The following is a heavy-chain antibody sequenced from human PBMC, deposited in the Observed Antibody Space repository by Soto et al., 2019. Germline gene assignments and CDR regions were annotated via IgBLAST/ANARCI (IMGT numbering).Heavy chain of an antibody. D-gene: IGHD3-3*01. CDR1: GFTFSNAW. Sequence: GGSLRLSCAASGFTFSNAWMNWVRQAPGKGLERVGRIKSKTDGGTTDYAAPVKGRFTISRDDSKNTLYLQMNSLKTEDTAVYYCTTAGPSYDFWSGLSAFDIWGQGTMVTVSS. J-gene: IGHJ3*02. CDR3: TTAGPSYDFWSGLSAFDI. V-gene: IGHV3-15*07. CDR2: IKSKTDGGTT.